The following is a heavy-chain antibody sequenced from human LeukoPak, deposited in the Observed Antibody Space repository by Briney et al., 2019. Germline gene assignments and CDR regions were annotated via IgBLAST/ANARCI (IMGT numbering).Heavy chain of an antibody. CDR3: ARTQSRERDFWSGYYTGYYYYYGMDV. D-gene: IGHD3-3*01. Sequence: ASVKVSCKASGYTFTSYGISWVRQAPGQGLEWMGWISAYNGNTNYAQKLQGRVTMTTDTSTSTAYMELRSLGSDDTAVYYCARTQSRERDFWSGYYTGYYYYYGMDVWGQGTTVTVSS. CDR2: ISAYNGNT. CDR1: GYTFTSYG. J-gene: IGHJ6*02. V-gene: IGHV1-18*01.